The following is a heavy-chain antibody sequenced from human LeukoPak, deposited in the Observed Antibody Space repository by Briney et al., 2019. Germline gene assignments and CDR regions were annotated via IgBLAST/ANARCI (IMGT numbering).Heavy chain of an antibody. J-gene: IGHJ4*02. CDR2: ISSSSNTI. V-gene: IGHV3-48*01. CDR3: ARARGYSYGYSDY. CDR1: GFTFSSYS. Sequence: GGSLRLSCAASGFTFSSYSMNWVRQAPGKGLEWVAYISSSSNTIDYADSVKGRFTISRDNAKNSLYLQMNSLRAEDTAVYYCARARGYSYGYSDYWGQGTLVTVSS. D-gene: IGHD5-18*01.